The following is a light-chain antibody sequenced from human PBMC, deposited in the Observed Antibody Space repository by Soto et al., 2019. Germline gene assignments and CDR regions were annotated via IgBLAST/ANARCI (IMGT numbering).Light chain of an antibody. V-gene: IGKV3-11*01. Sequence: EFVLTQSPPTLSLSPGERATLSCRASQSVTNYLAWYQQKPGQAPRLLIYDASNRATGIPARFSGSGSGTDFTLTISSLEPEDFAVYYCQQCNNSPRTFGQGTKVDIK. CDR3: QQCNNSPRT. CDR1: QSVTNY. J-gene: IGKJ1*01. CDR2: DAS.